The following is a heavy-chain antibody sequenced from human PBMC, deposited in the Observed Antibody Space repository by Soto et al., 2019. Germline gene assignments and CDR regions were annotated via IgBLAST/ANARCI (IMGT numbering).Heavy chain of an antibody. Sequence: EVQLVESGGGLVQPGGSLRLSCAASRFTFSTYWMHWVRQAPGNGLVWVSRINSDGTGTSYADSVKGRITISRDNAKNTLYLQMNSLRSEDTAVYYCAGDSSGYSYDAFDIWGQGTMVTVSS. V-gene: IGHV3-74*01. CDR2: INSDGTGT. CDR3: AGDSSGYSYDAFDI. J-gene: IGHJ3*02. CDR1: RFTFSTYW. D-gene: IGHD3-22*01.